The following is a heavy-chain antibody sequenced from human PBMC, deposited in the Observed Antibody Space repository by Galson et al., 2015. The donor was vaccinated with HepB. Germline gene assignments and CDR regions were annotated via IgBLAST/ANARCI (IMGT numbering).Heavy chain of an antibody. Sequence: SLRLSCAGSGFTFNIYPMHWVRQPPGKGLEWVSVISYNGRYTNYADSGKVRFTIFRDNSKNTVYLQMNSLTPDDTAVYFCARARGQGAGDYENWYFDLWGRGTLVTVSS. CDR2: ISYNGRYT. J-gene: IGHJ2*01. CDR3: ARARGQGAGDYENWYFDL. CDR1: GFTFNIYP. D-gene: IGHD3-16*01. V-gene: IGHV3-30*04.